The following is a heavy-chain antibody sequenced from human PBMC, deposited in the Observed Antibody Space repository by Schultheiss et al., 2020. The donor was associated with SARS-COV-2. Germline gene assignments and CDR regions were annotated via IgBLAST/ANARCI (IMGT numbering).Heavy chain of an antibody. CDR1: GFTVSSNY. V-gene: IGHV3-53*01. D-gene: IGHD2-15*01. CDR3: ARPPGRGRYYYGMDV. Sequence: GESLKISCAASGFTVSSNYMSWVRQAPGKGLEWVSVIYSGGSTCYADSVKGRFTISRDNAKNTLYLQINSLRAEDAAVYYCARPPGRGRYYYGMDVWGQGTTVTVSS. J-gene: IGHJ6*02. CDR2: IYSGGST.